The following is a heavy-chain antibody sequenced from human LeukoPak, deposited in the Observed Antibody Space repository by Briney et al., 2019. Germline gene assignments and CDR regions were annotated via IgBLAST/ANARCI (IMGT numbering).Heavy chain of an antibody. V-gene: IGHV4-34*01. D-gene: IGHD3-10*01. CDR2: INHSGST. CDR1: GGSFSGYY. Sequence: PSETLSLTCAVYGGSFSGYYWSWIRQPPGKGLEWIGEINHSGSTNYNPSLKSRVTISVDTSKNQFSLKLSSVTAADTAVYYCARASLWFGELSHFDYWGRGTLVTVSS. J-gene: IGHJ4*02. CDR3: ARASLWFGELSHFDY.